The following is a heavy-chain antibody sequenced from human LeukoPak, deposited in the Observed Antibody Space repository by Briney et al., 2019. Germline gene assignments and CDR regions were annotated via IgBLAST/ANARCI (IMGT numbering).Heavy chain of an antibody. CDR3: ASPYYYDSSGYLHY. V-gene: IGHV3-74*01. CDR2: INSDGGST. J-gene: IGHJ4*02. D-gene: IGHD3-22*01. Sequence: GGSLRLSCAASGFTFSSYWMHWVRQAPGKGLVWVSRINSDGGSTSYADSVKGRFTISRDNAKNTLYLQMNSLRAEDTAVYYCASPYYYDSSGYLHYWGQGTLVTVSS. CDR1: GFTFSSYW.